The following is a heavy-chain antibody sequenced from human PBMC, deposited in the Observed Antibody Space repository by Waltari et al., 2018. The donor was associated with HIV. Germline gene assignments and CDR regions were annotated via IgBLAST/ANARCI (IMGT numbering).Heavy chain of an antibody. J-gene: IGHJ3*01. V-gene: IGHV3-7*04. CDR2: ISSDGNED. Sequence: VQLVESGGGLVQPGGSLTLSCTASKFIFSNYWMNWVRQAPGKGLEWVAEISSDGNEDFYSDSLKGRFVISRDNVKNSLFLQLSHLRVDDTAVYYCARGAVYSSGPYDAFDVWGQGTLVTVSS. CDR1: KFIFSNYW. D-gene: IGHD6-19*01. CDR3: ARGAVYSSGPYDAFDV.